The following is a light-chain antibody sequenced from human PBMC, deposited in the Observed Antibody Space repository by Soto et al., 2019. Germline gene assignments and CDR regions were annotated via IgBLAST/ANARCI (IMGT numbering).Light chain of an antibody. Sequence: QSALTQPASVSGSPGQSITISCTGTSSEVGGYDYVSWYQRHPGKAPKLMVFEVNNRPSRVYYRFSGCNSGNTASLTISGRQAEDEAAYFFSSYSSRTAYLFCTGTKLAVI. CDR1: SSEVGGYDY. J-gene: IGLJ1*01. CDR2: EVN. CDR3: SSYSSRTAYL. V-gene: IGLV2-14*01.